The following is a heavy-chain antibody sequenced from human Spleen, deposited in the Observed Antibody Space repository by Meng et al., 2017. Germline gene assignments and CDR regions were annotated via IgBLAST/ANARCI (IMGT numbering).Heavy chain of an antibody. CDR2: IGHSGTT. J-gene: IGHJ5*02. V-gene: IGHV4-39*01. CDR1: GGSISTSGYF. Sequence: QPQLQESGPGLVKPSEALSLTGSVSGGSISTSGYFWGWIRQPPGKGLEWIGSIGHSGTTYYTPSLRRRVTVSIDTSKNQFSLEVTSVTAADTAVYYCVRCSGWVRTVFDPWGQGTLVTVSS. CDR3: VRCSGWVRTVFDP. D-gene: IGHD6-19*01.